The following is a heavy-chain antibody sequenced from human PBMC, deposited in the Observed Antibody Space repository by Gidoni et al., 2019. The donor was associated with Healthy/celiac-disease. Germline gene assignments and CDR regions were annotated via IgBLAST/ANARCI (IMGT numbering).Heavy chain of an antibody. CDR3: ARGGAMVRGVRSLDY. V-gene: IGHV4-34*01. CDR1: GGSFRGYY. CDR2: INHSGST. J-gene: IGHJ4*02. D-gene: IGHD3-10*01. Sequence: QVQLQQWGAGLLKPSETLSLTCAVSGGSFRGYYWSWIRQPPGKGLEWIGEINHSGSTNYNPSLKSRVTISVDTSKNQFSLKLSSVTAADTAVYYCARGGAMVRGVRSLDYWGQGTLVTVSS.